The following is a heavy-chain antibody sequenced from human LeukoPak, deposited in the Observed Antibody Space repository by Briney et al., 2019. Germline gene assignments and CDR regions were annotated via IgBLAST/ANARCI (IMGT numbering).Heavy chain of an antibody. CDR1: GFTFSSYA. J-gene: IGHJ4*02. D-gene: IGHD4-17*01. CDR2: ISGSASST. CDR3: AKDYWEQSDYVGAIAY. V-gene: IGHV3-23*01. Sequence: GGSLRLSCAASGFTFSSYAMSLVRQAPGKGLEWVSAISGSASSTYYADSVKGRFTISRDNSKNTLFLQMNSLRAEDTAIYYCAKDYWEQSDYVGAIAYWGQGTLVTVSS.